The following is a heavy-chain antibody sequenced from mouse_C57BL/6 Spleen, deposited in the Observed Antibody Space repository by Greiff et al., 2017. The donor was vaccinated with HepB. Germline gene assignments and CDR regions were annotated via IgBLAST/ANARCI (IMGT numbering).Heavy chain of an antibody. CDR2: ISSGSSTI. CDR1: GFTFSDYG. CDR3: AKGDYGRDYYAMDY. Sequence: EVKLVESGGGLVKPGGSLKLSCAASGFTFSDYGMHWVRQAPEKGLEWVAYISSGSSTIYYADTVKGRFTISRDNAKNTLFLQMTSLRSEDTAMYYSAKGDYGRDYYAMDYWGQGTSVTVSS. V-gene: IGHV5-17*01. D-gene: IGHD2-4*01. J-gene: IGHJ4*01.